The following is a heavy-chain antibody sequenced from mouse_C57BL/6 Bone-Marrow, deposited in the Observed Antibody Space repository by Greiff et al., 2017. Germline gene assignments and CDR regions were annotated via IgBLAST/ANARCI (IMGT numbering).Heavy chain of an antibody. CDR3: ARAPLDYGSSPDY. CDR2: INPNNGGT. V-gene: IGHV1-26*01. D-gene: IGHD1-1*01. CDR1: GYTFTDYY. J-gene: IGHJ2*01. Sequence: EVQLQQSGPELVKPGASVKISCKASGYTFTDYYMNWVKQSHGKRLEWIGDINPNNGGTSDNQKFKGKATLTVDKSSITAYMELRSLTSEDAAVYYGARAPLDYGSSPDYWGQGTTLTVSS.